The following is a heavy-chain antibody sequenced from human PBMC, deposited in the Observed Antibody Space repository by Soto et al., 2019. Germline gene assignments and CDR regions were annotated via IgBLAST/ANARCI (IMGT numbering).Heavy chain of an antibody. CDR1: GYTFTSYG. CDR2: SSAYNGNT. CDR3: ASSLLVGYGLEGESD. V-gene: IGHV1-18*01. J-gene: IGHJ4*02. D-gene: IGHD5-18*01. Sequence: QVQLVQSGAEVKKPVASVQVSCKASGYTFTSYGISWVRQDPGQGLEWMGWSSAYNGNTNYAQKLQGRVTMTTDTSTSTGYMELRSLRSDDAAVYYCASSLLVGYGLEGESDWGQGTLVTFSS.